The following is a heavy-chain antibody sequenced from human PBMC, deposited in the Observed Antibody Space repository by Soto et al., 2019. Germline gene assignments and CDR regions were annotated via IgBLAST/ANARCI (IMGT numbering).Heavy chain of an antibody. D-gene: IGHD3-22*01. Sequence: QVQLVQSGAEVKKPGSSVKVSCKASGGDFINYGISWVRQAPGQGLEWMGGIIPIFRSANYAQKFQGRVTIVADESTATAYMELTTLSSEDTAVYYCAKDRDYDGLGYHSECAYWGQGTLVTVYS. CDR2: IIPIFRSA. CDR1: GGDFINYG. J-gene: IGHJ4*02. CDR3: AKDRDYDGLGYHSECAY. V-gene: IGHV1-69*01.